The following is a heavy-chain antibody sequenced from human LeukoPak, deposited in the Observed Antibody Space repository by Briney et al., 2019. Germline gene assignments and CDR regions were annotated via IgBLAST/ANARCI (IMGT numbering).Heavy chain of an antibody. CDR1: GYSISSGYY. Sequence: PSETLSHTCTVSGYSISSGYYWGWIRQPPGKGLEWIGSIYHTGASYYNPSLKSRVTISIDTSKKHFFLKLTSVTAADTAVYYCARGAPPQNWGQGTLVTVSS. CDR3: ARGAPPQN. CDR2: IYHTGAS. V-gene: IGHV4-38-2*02. J-gene: IGHJ4*02.